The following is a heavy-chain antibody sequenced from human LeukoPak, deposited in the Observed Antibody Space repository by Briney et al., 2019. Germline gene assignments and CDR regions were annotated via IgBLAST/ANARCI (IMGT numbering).Heavy chain of an antibody. J-gene: IGHJ4*02. Sequence: SETLSLTCTVSGYSISSGYYWAWIRQPPVKGLEWIGSIYHTGITYHNPSLKSRVTISRDTSKNMFSLKLSSVTAADTAVYYCAVILTGYYGYYFDYWGQGALVAVSS. V-gene: IGHV4-38-2*02. CDR3: AVILTGYYGYYFDY. CDR1: GYSISSGYY. CDR2: IYHTGIT. D-gene: IGHD3-9*01.